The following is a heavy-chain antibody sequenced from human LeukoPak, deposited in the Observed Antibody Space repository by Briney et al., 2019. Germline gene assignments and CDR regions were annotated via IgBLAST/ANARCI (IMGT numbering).Heavy chain of an antibody. D-gene: IGHD5-18*01. J-gene: IGHJ4*02. CDR1: GFTINSYS. V-gene: IGHV3-21*01. CDR3: ARVRGYSYGPLSY. CDR2: MSSSSSYI. Sequence: WGTLTLKCAASGFTINSYSMIWLRQAPGQGLEWVSSMSSSSSYIYYADSVKGRFTISRDNDKNSLYLQMNSLRAEDTAVYYCARVRGYSYGPLSYWGQGTLVTVSS.